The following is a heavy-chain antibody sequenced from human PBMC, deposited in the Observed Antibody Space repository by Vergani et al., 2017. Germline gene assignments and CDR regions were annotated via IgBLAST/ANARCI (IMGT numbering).Heavy chain of an antibody. CDR2: FDPEDGET. CDR3: ATDRAGGVVGSHAFDI. D-gene: IGHD2-15*01. J-gene: IGHJ3*02. V-gene: IGHV1-24*01. Sequence: QVQLVQSGAEVKKPGSSVKVSCKASGGTFSSYATSWVRQAPGQGLEWMGGFDPEDGETIYAQKFQGRVTMTEDTSTDTAYMELSSLRAEDTAVYYCATDRAGGVVGSHAFDIWGQGTMVTVSS. CDR1: GGTFSSYA.